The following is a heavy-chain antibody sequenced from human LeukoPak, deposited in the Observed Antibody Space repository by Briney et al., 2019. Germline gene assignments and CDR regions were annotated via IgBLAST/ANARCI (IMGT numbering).Heavy chain of an antibody. Sequence: PSETLSLTCAVYGGSFSGYYWSWIRQPPGKGLDWIGEINHSGSTNYNPSLKSRVTISVDTSKNQFSLKLISVTAADTAVYYCARAEGLATMVRGPGDYWGQGTQVTVSS. V-gene: IGHV4-34*01. CDR1: GGSFSGYY. CDR3: ARAEGLATMVRGPGDY. J-gene: IGHJ4*02. CDR2: INHSGST. D-gene: IGHD3-10*01.